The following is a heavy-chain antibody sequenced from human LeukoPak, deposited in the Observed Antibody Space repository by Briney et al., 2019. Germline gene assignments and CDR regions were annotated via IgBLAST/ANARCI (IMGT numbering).Heavy chain of an antibody. J-gene: IGHJ4*02. D-gene: IGHD3-22*01. CDR1: GGSISSYY. CDR3: AGHGYSGGYYYFDY. CDR2: IYYSGST. Sequence: PSETLSLTCTVSGGSISSYYWSWIRQPPGKGLEWIGYIYYSGSTNYNPSLKSRVTISVDTSKNQFSLKLSSVTAADTAVYYCAGHGYSGGYYYFDYWGQGTLVTVSS. V-gene: IGHV4-59*08.